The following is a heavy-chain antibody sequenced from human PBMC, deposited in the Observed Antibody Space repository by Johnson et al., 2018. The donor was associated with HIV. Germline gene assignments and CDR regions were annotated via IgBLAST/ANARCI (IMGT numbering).Heavy chain of an antibody. J-gene: IGHJ3*02. CDR1: GFTFDDYA. V-gene: IGHV3-9*01. Sequence: VQLVESGGGLVQPGRSLRLSCAASGFTFDDYAMHWVRQVPGKGLEWISGISWNSGTIGYADSVKGRFTISRDSSKNTLYLQMNTLRADDTAVYYCARGSRYTHDNDDVYLLQAFDIWGQGTMVTVSS. CDR3: ARGSRYTHDNDDVYLLQAFDI. D-gene: IGHD3-16*01. CDR2: ISWNSGTI.